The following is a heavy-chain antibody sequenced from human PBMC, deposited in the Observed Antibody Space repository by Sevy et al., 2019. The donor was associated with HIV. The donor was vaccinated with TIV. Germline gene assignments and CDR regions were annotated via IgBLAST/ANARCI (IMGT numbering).Heavy chain of an antibody. CDR1: GYTFTGYY. V-gene: IGHV1-2*06. J-gene: IGHJ5*02. D-gene: IGHD2-8*02. CDR3: ARDSLYCTGGVCYGDPGWFDP. CDR2: INPNSGGT. Sequence: ASVKVSCKASGYTFTGYYMRWVRQAPGQGLEWMGRINPNSGGTNYAQKFQGRVTMTRDTSISTAYMELSRLRSDDTAVYYCARDSLYCTGGVCYGDPGWFDPWGQGTLVTVSS.